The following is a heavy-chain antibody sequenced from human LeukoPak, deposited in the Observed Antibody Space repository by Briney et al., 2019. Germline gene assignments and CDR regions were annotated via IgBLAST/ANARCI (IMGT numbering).Heavy chain of an antibody. CDR3: AKDRNLYGSGRSTFDY. D-gene: IGHD3-10*01. CDR2: ISGSGGST. J-gene: IGHJ4*02. CDR1: GFTFSSYA. V-gene: IGHV3-23*01. Sequence: GGSLRLSCAASGFTFSSYAMSWVRQAPGKGLEWVSAISGSGGSTYYADSVKGRFTISRDNSKNTLYLQMNSRRAEDTAVYYCAKDRNLYGSGRSTFDYWGQGTLVTVSS.